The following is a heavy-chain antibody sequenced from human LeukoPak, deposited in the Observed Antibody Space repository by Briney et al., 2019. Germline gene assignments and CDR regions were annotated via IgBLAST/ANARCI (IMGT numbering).Heavy chain of an antibody. V-gene: IGHV4-38-2*02. D-gene: IGHD3-10*01. Sequence: SETLSLTCTVSGYSISSGYYWGWIRQPPGKGLEWIGSIYYSGSTYYNPSLKSRVTISVDTSKNQFSLKLSSVTAADTAVYYCARDRIFGDGFDPWGQGTLVTVSS. CDR3: ARDRIFGDGFDP. J-gene: IGHJ5*02. CDR1: GYSISSGYY. CDR2: IYYSGST.